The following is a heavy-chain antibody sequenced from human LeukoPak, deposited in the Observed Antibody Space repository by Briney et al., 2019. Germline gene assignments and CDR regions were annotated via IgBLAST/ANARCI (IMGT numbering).Heavy chain of an antibody. D-gene: IGHD3-10*01. CDR1: GGSISSYY. J-gene: IGHJ4*02. CDR2: IYYSGNT. Sequence: SETLSLTCTVSGGSISSYYWSWIRQPPGKGLEWIGYIYYSGNTNYNPSLKSRVTLSVDTSKNQFSLKLSSVTAADTAMYYCARDEYFYGSGRYYGFDYWGQGALVTVSS. CDR3: ARDEYFYGSGRYYGFDY. V-gene: IGHV4-59*01.